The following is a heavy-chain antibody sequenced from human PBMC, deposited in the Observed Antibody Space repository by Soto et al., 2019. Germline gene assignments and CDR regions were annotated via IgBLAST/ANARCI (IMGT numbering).Heavy chain of an antibody. D-gene: IGHD3-22*01. V-gene: IGHV1-69*13. CDR1: GGTFSSYA. CDR3: ARDISRGYYLYCYGMDV. Sequence: GASVKVSCKASGGTFSSYAISWVRQAPGQGLEWMGGIIPIFGTANYAQKFQGRVTITADESTSTAYMELSSLRSEDTAVYYCARDISRGYYLYCYGMDVWGQGTTVTVSS. CDR2: IIPIFGTA. J-gene: IGHJ6*02.